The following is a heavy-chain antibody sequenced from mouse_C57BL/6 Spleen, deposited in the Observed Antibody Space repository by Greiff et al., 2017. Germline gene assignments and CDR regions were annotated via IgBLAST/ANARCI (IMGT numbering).Heavy chain of an antibody. CDR3: ATYSNYVGYYYAMDY. CDR2: ISSGSSTI. CDR1: GFTFSDYG. V-gene: IGHV5-17*01. Sequence: DVKLQESGGGLVKPGGSLKLSCAASGFTFSDYGMHWVRQAPEKGLEWVAYISSGSSTIYYAATVKGRFTISRDNAKNTLFLQMTSLRSEDTAMYYCATYSNYVGYYYAMDYWGQGTSVTVSS. D-gene: IGHD2-5*01. J-gene: IGHJ4*01.